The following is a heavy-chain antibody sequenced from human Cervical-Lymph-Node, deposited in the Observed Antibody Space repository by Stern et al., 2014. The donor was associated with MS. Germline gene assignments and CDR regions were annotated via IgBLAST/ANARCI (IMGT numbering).Heavy chain of an antibody. J-gene: IGHJ4*02. V-gene: IGHV1-3*01. Sequence: QVQLVQSGAEVKKPGASVKVSCKASGYTFTRYAIHWVSQAPGQRPEWMGWINAGNGDTKYAQKFQDRVTFTRDTSASTSYMELSSLRSEDTAVYYCASRGETTTGYYFDYWGQGTLVTVSS. CDR2: INAGNGDT. CDR1: GYTFTRYA. D-gene: IGHD4-17*01. CDR3: ASRGETTTGYYFDY.